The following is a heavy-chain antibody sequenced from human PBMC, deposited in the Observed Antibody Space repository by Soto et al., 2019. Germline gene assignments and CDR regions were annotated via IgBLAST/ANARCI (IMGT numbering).Heavy chain of an antibody. CDR3: ARDRVYYYDSSGYYNFDY. V-gene: IGHV3-30-3*01. CDR1: GFTFSNYA. Sequence: QVQLVESGGGVVQPGRSPRVSCAASGFTFSNYAMHWVRQAPGKGLEWVAVISYDGSNQFYADSVKGRFTISRDSSKSTLYLQMNNLRDEDTAVYYCARDRVYYYDSSGYYNFDYWGQGTLVTVSS. J-gene: IGHJ4*02. CDR2: ISYDGSNQ. D-gene: IGHD3-22*01.